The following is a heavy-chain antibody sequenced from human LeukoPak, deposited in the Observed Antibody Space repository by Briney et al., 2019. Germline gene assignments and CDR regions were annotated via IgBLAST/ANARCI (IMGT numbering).Heavy chain of an antibody. J-gene: IGHJ4*02. V-gene: IGHV4-59*01. D-gene: IGHD5-24*01. CDR3: ASSRDGYNPD. CDR2: IYYSGST. Sequence: PSETLSLTCTVSGGSISSYYWSWIRQPPEKGLEWIGYIYYSGSTNYNPSLKSRVTISVDTSKNQFSLKLSSVTAADTAVYYCASSRDGYNPDWGQGTLVTVSS. CDR1: GGSISSYY.